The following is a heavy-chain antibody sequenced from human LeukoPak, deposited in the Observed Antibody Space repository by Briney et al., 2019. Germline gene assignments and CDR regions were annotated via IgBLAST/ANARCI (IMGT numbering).Heavy chain of an antibody. CDR1: GYSFDNYW. Sequence: GESLQISCKGSGYSFDNYWIGWVRQMPGKGLEWLGIIYPGDSDSRNSPSFQGQVTISADKSISTAYLQWSSLKASDTAMYYCARAAYDSSGYPNYWGQGTLVTVSS. D-gene: IGHD3-22*01. CDR3: ARAAYDSSGYPNY. CDR2: IYPGDSDS. V-gene: IGHV5-51*01. J-gene: IGHJ4*02.